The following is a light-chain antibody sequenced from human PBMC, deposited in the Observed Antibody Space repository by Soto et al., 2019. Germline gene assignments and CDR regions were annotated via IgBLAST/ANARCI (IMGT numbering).Light chain of an antibody. CDR3: ASYTAINTWV. Sequence: QSALTQPASISGSPGQSITISCTGTISDIGGYNYVSWYQHHPGKAPKLIIYDVTRRPSGVSPRFSGSKSGNTASLTISGLQAEDEADYYCASYTAINTWVFGGGTKLTVL. V-gene: IGLV2-14*01. CDR2: DVT. J-gene: IGLJ3*02. CDR1: ISDIGGYNY.